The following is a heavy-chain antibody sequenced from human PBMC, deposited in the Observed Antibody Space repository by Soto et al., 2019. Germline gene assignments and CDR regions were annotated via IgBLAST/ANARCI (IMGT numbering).Heavy chain of an antibody. V-gene: IGHV1-18*01. CDR2: ISAYNGNT. Sequence: QVQLVQSGAEVKKPGASVKVSCKASGYTFTSYGINWVRQAPGQGLEWMGWISAYNGNTNYAQKLQGRVTMTTDTSXXTAYMELRSLRSDDTAVYYCARGDYYYVSGSYSGYWGQGTLVTVSS. CDR3: ARGDYYYVSGSYSGY. D-gene: IGHD3-10*01. J-gene: IGHJ4*02. CDR1: GYTFTSYG.